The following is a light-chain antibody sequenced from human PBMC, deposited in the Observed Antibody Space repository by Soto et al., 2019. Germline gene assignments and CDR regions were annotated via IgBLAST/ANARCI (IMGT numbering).Light chain of an antibody. J-gene: IGLJ2*01. CDR2: SDN. CDR3: ASWDDSLNGVV. V-gene: IGLV1-44*01. Sequence: QSVLTQPPSASGNPGQRVTISCSGSFSNVGINTVNWYQQLPGTAPKLIIYSDNQRPSGVPDRFSGSKSGTSASLAISGLQSEDAADYYCASWDDSLNGVVFGGGTKLTVL. CDR1: FSNVGINT.